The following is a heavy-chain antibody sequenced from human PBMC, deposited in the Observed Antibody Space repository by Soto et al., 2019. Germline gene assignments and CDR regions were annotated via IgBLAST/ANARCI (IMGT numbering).Heavy chain of an antibody. CDR1: GFTFSTYA. V-gene: IGHV3-23*01. Sequence: EVQLLESGGGLVQPGGSLRLSCAASGFTFSTYAMSWARQAPGKGLEWVAGIDDSGVSTYYADSVKGRITISRDNSKNTLYLQMGSLRAEDTAVYYCVKGQSSSWSQTGGMDVWGQGTTVTVSS. D-gene: IGHD2-2*01. CDR2: IDDSGVST. CDR3: VKGQSSSWSQTGGMDV. J-gene: IGHJ6*02.